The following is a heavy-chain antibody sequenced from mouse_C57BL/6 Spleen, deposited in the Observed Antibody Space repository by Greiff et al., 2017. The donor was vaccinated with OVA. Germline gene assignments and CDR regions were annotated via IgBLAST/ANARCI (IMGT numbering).Heavy chain of an antibody. CDR1: GFNIKDYY. Sequence: VQLQQSGAELVRPGASVKLSCTASGFNIKDYYMHWVKQRPEQGLEWIGRIDPEDGDTEYAPKFQGKATMTADTSSNTAYLQLSSLTSEDTAVYYCTYSNYEDWYFDVWGTGTTVTVSS. D-gene: IGHD2-5*01. CDR2: IDPEDGDT. J-gene: IGHJ1*03. CDR3: TYSNYEDWYFDV. V-gene: IGHV14-1*01.